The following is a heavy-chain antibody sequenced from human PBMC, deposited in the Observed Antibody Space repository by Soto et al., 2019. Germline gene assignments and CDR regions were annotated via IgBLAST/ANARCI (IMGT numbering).Heavy chain of an antibody. Sequence: RASVKVSCKASGGTFSSYAVSWVRQAPGQGLEWMGGIIPIFGTANYAQKFQGRVTITADESTSTAYMELSSLRSEDTAVYYCARIKTYSYDSSGSHIDHWGQGTLVTVSS. CDR2: IIPIFGTA. CDR1: GGTFSSYA. CDR3: ARIKTYSYDSSGSHIDH. V-gene: IGHV1-69*13. J-gene: IGHJ4*02. D-gene: IGHD3-22*01.